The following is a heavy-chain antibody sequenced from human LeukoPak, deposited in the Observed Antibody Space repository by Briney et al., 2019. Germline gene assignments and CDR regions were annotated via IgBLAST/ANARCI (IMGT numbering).Heavy chain of an antibody. D-gene: IGHD1-26*01. J-gene: IGHJ4*02. CDR1: GFTFSSYW. CDR2: INQDGSEK. Sequence: PGGSLRLSCAASGFTFSSYWMTWVRQAPGKGLEWVANINQDGSEKHYVDSMKGRFTISRDNTQKSLYLQMSSLRAEDTAVYYCARLSYYGFDYWGQGTLVTVSS. V-gene: IGHV3-7*03. CDR3: ARLSYYGFDY.